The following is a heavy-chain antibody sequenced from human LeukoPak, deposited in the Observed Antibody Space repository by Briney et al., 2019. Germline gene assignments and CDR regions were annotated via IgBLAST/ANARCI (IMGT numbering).Heavy chain of an antibody. CDR2: ISSNGGNT. J-gene: IGHJ4*02. V-gene: IGHV3-64D*09. CDR3: VKKETSGYYNY. CDR1: GFAFSSFA. D-gene: IGHD3-22*01. Sequence: PGGSLRLSCSASGFAFSSFAMHWVRQAPGKGLEYVSGISSNGGNTHYPDSLKGRFTISRDNSKNTLYLQMSSLRAEDTAVYYCVKKETSGYYNYWGQGTLVTVSS.